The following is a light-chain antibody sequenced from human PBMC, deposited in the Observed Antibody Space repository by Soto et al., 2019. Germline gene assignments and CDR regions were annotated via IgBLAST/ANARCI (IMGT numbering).Light chain of an antibody. Sequence: VVLTQSPDSLPVSLVERTTINWKSSQNILYSSDNKNYLSWYQQRPGQPPKLLIYWASTRESGVPDRFSGSGSGTDFTLTISSLQAEDVAVYYCQQYYSTPLTFGGGTKVDIK. V-gene: IGKV4-1*01. CDR2: WAS. CDR3: QQYYSTPLT. CDR1: QNILYSSDNKNY. J-gene: IGKJ4*01.